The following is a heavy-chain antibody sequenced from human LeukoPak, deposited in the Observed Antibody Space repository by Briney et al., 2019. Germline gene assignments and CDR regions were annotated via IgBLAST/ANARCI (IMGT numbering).Heavy chain of an antibody. D-gene: IGHD3-3*01. Sequence: PGGTLRLSCVASGFRFSNYGMNWVRQAPGKGLEWVSGIIPTGSTTYYADSVKGRFTISRDNSKNTVYLHLNSLRAEDTAVYYCAKSGLNRFDYWGQGILVTVSS. V-gene: IGHV3-23*01. CDR3: AKSGLNRFDY. J-gene: IGHJ4*02. CDR1: GFRFSNYG. CDR2: IIPTGSTT.